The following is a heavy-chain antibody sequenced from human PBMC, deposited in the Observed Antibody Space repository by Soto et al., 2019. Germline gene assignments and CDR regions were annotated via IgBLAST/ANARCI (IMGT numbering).Heavy chain of an antibody. D-gene: IGHD6-19*01. CDR1: GFTFSSYA. Sequence: GGSLRLSCAASGFTFSSYARSWVRQAPGKGLEWVSAISGSGGSTYYADSVKGRFTISRDNSKNMLYLQMNSLRAEDTAVYYCAKSDLRTYSSGWYGARADAFDIWGQGTMVTVSS. J-gene: IGHJ3*02. CDR3: AKSDLRTYSSGWYGARADAFDI. V-gene: IGHV3-23*01. CDR2: ISGSGGST.